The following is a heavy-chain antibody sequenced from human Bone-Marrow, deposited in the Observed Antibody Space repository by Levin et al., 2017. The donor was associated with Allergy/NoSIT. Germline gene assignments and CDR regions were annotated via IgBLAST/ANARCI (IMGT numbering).Heavy chain of an antibody. V-gene: IGHV4-61*02. CDR3: ARDETFNSWHTGWFDP. CDR2: MFAGGAA. J-gene: IGHJ5*02. Sequence: SCTVSGDSINNTNHYWSWIRQPAGQGLEWIGRMFAGGAATYNRSLRSRVTISIDTSKNQFSLKLTSVTAADTAVYYCARDETFNSWHTGWFDPWGQGTLVTVSS. CDR1: GDSINNTNHY. D-gene: IGHD6-13*01.